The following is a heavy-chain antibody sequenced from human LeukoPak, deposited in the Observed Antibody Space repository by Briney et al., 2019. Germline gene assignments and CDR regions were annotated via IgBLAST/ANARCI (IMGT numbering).Heavy chain of an antibody. CDR2: FDPEDGET. D-gene: IGHD1-7*01. J-gene: IGHJ4*02. CDR1: GYTLTELS. Sequence: ASVKVSCKVSGYTLTELSMHWVRQAPGKGLEWMGDFDPEDGETIYAQKFQGRVTMTEDTSTDTAYTELSSLRSEDTAVYYCATDRKRSKVTGTTYWGQGTLVTVSS. V-gene: IGHV1-24*01. CDR3: ATDRKRSKVTGTTY.